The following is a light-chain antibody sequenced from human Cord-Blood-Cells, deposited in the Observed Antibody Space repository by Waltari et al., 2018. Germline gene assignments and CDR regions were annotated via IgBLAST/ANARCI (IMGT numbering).Light chain of an antibody. Sequence: DIQMTQSPSSLSASVGDRVTITCQARQDISNYLNWYQQKPGKAPKLLIYDASNLETGAPSTFIGSGSGTDFTFTSSSLQPEDIATYYCQQYDNLPPPFSFGPGTKVDIK. V-gene: IGKV1-33*01. CDR1: QDISNY. CDR3: QQYDNLPPPFS. J-gene: IGKJ3*01. CDR2: DAS.